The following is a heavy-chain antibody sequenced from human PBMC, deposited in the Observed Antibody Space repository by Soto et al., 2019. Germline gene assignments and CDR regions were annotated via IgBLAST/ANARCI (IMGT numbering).Heavy chain of an antibody. CDR2: INHSGST. V-gene: IGHV4-34*01. J-gene: IGHJ5*02. CDR1: GGSFSGYY. Sequence: PSETLSLTCAVYGGSFSGYYWNWIRQPPGKGLEWIGEINHSGSTNYNPSLKSRVTISVDTSKNQFSLKLSSVTAADTAVYYCARDQLEGNWFDPCGQGTLVTVSS. D-gene: IGHD1-1*01. CDR3: ARDQLEGNWFDP.